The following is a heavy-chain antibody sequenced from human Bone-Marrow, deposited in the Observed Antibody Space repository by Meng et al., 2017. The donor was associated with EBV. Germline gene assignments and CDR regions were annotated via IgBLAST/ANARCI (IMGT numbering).Heavy chain of an antibody. J-gene: IGHJ5*02. V-gene: IGHV1-8*01. D-gene: IGHD3-10*01. CDR1: ADTFTNNN. Sequence: QEQPVQSGGEVMKTGASVTVSSKTSADTFTNNNDNGLRQAPGQGLEWLGWVNSDSGNTGYEQKFQDRITMTRGSSTNTAYMELNSLTSDDTAVYYCAREGVGAYYWFATWGQGTLVTVSS. CDR2: VNSDSGNT. CDR3: AREGVGAYYWFAT.